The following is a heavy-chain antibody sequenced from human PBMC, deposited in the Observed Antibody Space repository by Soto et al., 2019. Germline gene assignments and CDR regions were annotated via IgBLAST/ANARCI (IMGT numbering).Heavy chain of an antibody. D-gene: IGHD2-2*01. CDR2: ISYDGSNK. Sequence: QVQLVESGGGVVQPGRSLRLSCAASGFTFSSYAMHWVRQAPGKGLEWVAVISYDGSNKYYADSVKGRVTISRDSSNNMYLQMNSLRAEDTAVYYCARDRTSGPYYYYGMDVWGQGTTVTVSS. CDR3: ARDRTSGPYYYYGMDV. CDR1: GFTFSSYA. J-gene: IGHJ6*02. V-gene: IGHV3-30-3*01.